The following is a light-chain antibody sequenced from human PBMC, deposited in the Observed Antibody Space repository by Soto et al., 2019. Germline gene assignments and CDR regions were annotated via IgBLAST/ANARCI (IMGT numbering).Light chain of an antibody. CDR2: DTS. J-gene: IGLJ3*02. V-gene: IGLV7-46*01. Sequence: QAVVTQEPSLTVSPGGTVTLTCGSSTGAVTSGHYPYWFQQKPGQAPRTLISDTSNKHSWTPSRFSGSLLGGKAALALSGAQPEEEAEYYCLLSYSGGWVLGGGTQLTVL. CDR1: TGAVTSGHY. CDR3: LLSYSGGWV.